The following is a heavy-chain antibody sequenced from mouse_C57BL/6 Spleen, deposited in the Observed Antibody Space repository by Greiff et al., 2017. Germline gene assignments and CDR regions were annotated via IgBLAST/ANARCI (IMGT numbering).Heavy chain of an antibody. Sequence: EVKLMESGPELVKPGASVKMSCKASGYTFTDYNMHWVKQSHGKSLEWIGYINPNNGGNSYNQKFKGKATLTVNKSSSTAYMELRSLTSEDSAVYYCARPLYYYGNYFDYWGQGTTLTVSS. CDR3: ARPLYYYGNYFDY. D-gene: IGHD2-1*01. J-gene: IGHJ2*01. CDR1: GYTFTDYN. V-gene: IGHV1-22*01. CDR2: INPNNGGN.